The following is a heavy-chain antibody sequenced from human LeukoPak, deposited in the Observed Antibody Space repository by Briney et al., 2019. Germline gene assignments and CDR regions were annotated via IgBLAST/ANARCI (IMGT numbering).Heavy chain of an antibody. CDR2: IDPDGRGK. CDR3: AKSGEGRFYGLDY. Sequence: GGSLRLSCAASGFTFSTYWLTWVRQAPGKGLEWVATIDPDGRGKYYLDSVKGRFTISRDNSKNTLYLQMSSLRAEDTAVYYCAKSGEGRFYGLDYWGQGILVTVSS. D-gene: IGHD3-10*01. V-gene: IGHV3-7*02. CDR1: GFTFSTYW. J-gene: IGHJ4*02.